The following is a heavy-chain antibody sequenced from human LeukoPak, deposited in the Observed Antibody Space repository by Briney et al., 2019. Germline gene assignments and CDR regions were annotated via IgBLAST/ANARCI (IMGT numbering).Heavy chain of an antibody. D-gene: IGHD2-2*01. J-gene: IGHJ4*02. Sequence: GGSLRLSCAASGFTFSSYAMHWVRQAPGKGLEWVAVISYDGSNKYYADSVKGRFTISRDNSKNTLYLQMNSLRAEDTAVYYWARDQGACSSTSCSEGVDYWGQGTLVTVSS. CDR1: GFTFSSYA. V-gene: IGHV3-30*04. CDR3: ARDQGACSSTSCSEGVDY. CDR2: ISYDGSNK.